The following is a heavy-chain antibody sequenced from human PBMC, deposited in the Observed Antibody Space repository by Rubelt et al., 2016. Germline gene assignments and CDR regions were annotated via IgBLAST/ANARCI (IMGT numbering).Heavy chain of an antibody. V-gene: IGHV1-2*02. CDR2: INPNSGGT. CDR3: AREAAYDAYDI. D-gene: IGHD2-15*01. J-gene: IGHJ3*02. Sequence: INPNSGGTNYAQKFQGRVTMTRDTSISTAYMELSRLRSDDTAVYYCAREAAYDAYDIWGQGTMVTVSS.